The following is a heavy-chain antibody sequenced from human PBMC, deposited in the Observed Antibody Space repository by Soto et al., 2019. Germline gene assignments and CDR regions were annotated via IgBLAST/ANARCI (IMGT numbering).Heavy chain of an antibody. D-gene: IGHD2-15*01. CDR2: ISDSGSVT. J-gene: IGHJ4*02. CDR3: AKDRFCSGGTCYLDY. V-gene: IGHV3-23*01. Sequence: GGSLRLSCAASGFTFFDYAMSWVRQAPGKGLEWVSGISDSGSVTYYGDSVKGRFTISRDNSNNTLFLQMNSLRAEDTALYYCAKDRFCSGGTCYLDYWGRGTLVTVSS. CDR1: GFTFFDYA.